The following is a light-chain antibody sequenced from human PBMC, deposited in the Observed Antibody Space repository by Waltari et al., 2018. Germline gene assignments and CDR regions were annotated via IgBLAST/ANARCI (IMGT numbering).Light chain of an antibody. Sequence: EVVLTQSPDFQSVTPEENVTITCRASQSIGTSLHWYQQKPDQSPKLLIKYASQSFSGVPSRFSGSGSGTEFTLTIHNLEVEDAATYYCHQTRSLPHTFGQGTRLDIK. V-gene: IGKV6-21*01. J-gene: IGKJ5*01. CDR1: QSIGTS. CDR2: YAS. CDR3: HQTRSLPHT.